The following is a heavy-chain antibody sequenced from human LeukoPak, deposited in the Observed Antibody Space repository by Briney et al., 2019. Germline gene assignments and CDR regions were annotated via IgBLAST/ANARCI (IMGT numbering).Heavy chain of an antibody. J-gene: IGHJ5*02. V-gene: IGHV3-9*01. CDR3: AKGTGYSYGYDWFDP. CDR2: ISWNSGSI. D-gene: IGHD5-18*01. Sequence: GGSLRLSCAASGFTFDDYAMHWVRQAPGKGLDWVSGISWNSGSIGYADSVKGRFTISRDNAKNSLYLQMNSLRAEDTALYYCAKGTGYSYGYDWFDPWGQGTLVTVSS. CDR1: GFTFDDYA.